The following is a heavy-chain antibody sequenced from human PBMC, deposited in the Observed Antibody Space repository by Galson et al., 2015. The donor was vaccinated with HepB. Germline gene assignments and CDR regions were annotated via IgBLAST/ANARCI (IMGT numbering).Heavy chain of an antibody. CDR3: ARDKAPNSYGFGYYGMDD. CDR1: GSTFTGYY. CDR2: INPNSGGT. J-gene: IGHJ6*02. V-gene: IGHV1-2*02. Sequence: SVTVSCKASGSTFTGYYMHWVRQAPGQGLEWMGWINPNSGGTNYAQKFQGRVTMTRDTSISTAYMELSRLRSDDTAVYYCARDKAPNSYGFGYYGMDDWGQGTTVTVS. D-gene: IGHD5-18*01.